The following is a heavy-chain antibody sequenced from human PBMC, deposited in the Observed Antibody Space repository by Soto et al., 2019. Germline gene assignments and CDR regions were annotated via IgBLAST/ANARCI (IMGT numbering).Heavy chain of an antibody. CDR2: ISPMFGAA. D-gene: IGHD3-10*01. J-gene: IGHJ4*02. Sequence: QVQLVQSGAEMKKPGSSVKVSCQSSGGTFNTYAMNWVRQAPGQGPEWMGDISPMFGAANYAPKFQGRVTITAHESTGTSYMQLSSLTSEDTAPYFCAREVQVHTPAFVYWGQGTRVTVSS. CDR1: GGTFNTYA. CDR3: AREVQVHTPAFVY. V-gene: IGHV1-69*19.